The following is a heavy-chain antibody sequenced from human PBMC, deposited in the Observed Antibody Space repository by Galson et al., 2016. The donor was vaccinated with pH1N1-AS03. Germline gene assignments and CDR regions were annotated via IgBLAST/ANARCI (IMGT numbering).Heavy chain of an antibody. CDR2: INQDGSEK. D-gene: IGHD5-12*01. V-gene: IGHV3-7*03. J-gene: IGHJ4*02. CDR1: GFTLNNYW. Sequence: SLRLSCAASGFTLNNYWMNWVRQAPGKGLEWVAHINQDGSEKNYVDSVKGRFTISRDNAKNSLYLQMNSLRVEDTAVYYCARDLDDKYRGDLGYWGQGTLVTASS. CDR3: ARDLDDKYRGDLGY.